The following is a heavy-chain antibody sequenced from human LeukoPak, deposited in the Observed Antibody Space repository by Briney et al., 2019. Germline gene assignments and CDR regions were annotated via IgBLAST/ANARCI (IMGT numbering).Heavy chain of an antibody. J-gene: IGHJ4*02. CDR2: IYSDSSDT. CDR3: AKRLNHNYFEY. CDR1: GFTLSSFS. Sequence: GGPLRFSCVPSGFTLSSFSMAGARKAPGGGPDWVSDIYSDSSDTYYADSVKGRFSISRDDSKNTLYLQMYSLRTEDTATYYCAKRLNHNYFEYWGRGTLVTVSS. D-gene: IGHD6-19*01. V-gene: IGHV3-23*03.